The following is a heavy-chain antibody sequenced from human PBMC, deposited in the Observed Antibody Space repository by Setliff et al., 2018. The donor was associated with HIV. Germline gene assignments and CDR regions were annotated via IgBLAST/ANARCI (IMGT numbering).Heavy chain of an antibody. CDR1: GGSISSGGYY. CDR3: ARYYFGSASRNFYQFMDV. D-gene: IGHD3-10*01. J-gene: IGHJ6*03. CDR2: FHYTGGT. V-gene: IGHV4-31*03. Sequence: SETLSLTCTVSGGSISSGGYYWSWIRQHPGRGLEWIGSFHYTGGTDYNPSLKSRGSLSLDTPKNQFSLRLNSLTAADTAVYYCARYYFGSASRNFYQFMDVWGKGTTVTVSS.